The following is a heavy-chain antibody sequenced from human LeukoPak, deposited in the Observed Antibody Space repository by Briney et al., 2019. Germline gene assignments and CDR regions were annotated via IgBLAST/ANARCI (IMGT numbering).Heavy chain of an antibody. D-gene: IGHD2-15*01. CDR1: GYTFINYG. V-gene: IGHV1-18*01. CDR3: ARDCIGCHGFDY. CDR2: VSAYADNT. Sequence: GASVKVSCKASGYTFINYGISWVRQAPGQGLEWMGWVSAYADNTNYVQKFQGRVPMTTDTSTNTAYMELRSLRSDDTAVYYCARDCIGCHGFDYWGQGTLVTVSS. J-gene: IGHJ4*02.